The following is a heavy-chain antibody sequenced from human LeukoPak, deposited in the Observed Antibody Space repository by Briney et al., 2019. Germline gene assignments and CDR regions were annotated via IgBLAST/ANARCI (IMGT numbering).Heavy chain of an antibody. CDR1: GFTFSNYA. CDR3: ARAKRNGFDI. J-gene: IGHJ3*02. CDR2: ISHDGSNK. V-gene: IGHV3-30*04. Sequence: QPGRSLRLSCAASGFTFSNYAIHWVRQAPGKGLEWVAVISHDGSNKYYADSVKGRFTISRDNSKNTLYLQMNSLRAEDTAVYYCARAKRNGFDIWGQGTMVTVSS.